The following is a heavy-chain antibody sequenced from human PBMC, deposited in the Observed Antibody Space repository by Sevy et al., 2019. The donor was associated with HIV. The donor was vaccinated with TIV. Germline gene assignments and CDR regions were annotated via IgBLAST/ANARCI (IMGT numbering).Heavy chain of an antibody. D-gene: IGHD3-22*01. Sequence: GGSLRLSCAASGFSFSHYWMHWVRQAPGKGLEWVANIKQDESEKYYVASVKGRFTISRDNAKNSVYLQMISLIPEDTAIYYCARGNSGSFDYWGQGTLVTVSS. CDR2: IKQDESEK. J-gene: IGHJ4*02. CDR1: GFSFSHYW. CDR3: ARGNSGSFDY. V-gene: IGHV3-7*04.